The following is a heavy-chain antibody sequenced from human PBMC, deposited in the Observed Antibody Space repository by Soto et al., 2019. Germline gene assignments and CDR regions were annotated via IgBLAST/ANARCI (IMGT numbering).Heavy chain of an antibody. V-gene: IGHV2-70*01. CDR2: IDWDDDK. D-gene: IGHD5-18*01. CDR1: GFSLSTSGMC. CDR3: ARLGRGYSYGSFDY. J-gene: IGHJ4*02. Sequence: SGPTLVNPTQTLTLTCTFSGFSLSTSGMCVSWIRQPPGKALEWLALIDWDDDKYYSTSLKTRLTISKDTSKNQMVLTMTNMDPVDTATYYCARLGRGYSYGSFDYWGQGTLVTVSS.